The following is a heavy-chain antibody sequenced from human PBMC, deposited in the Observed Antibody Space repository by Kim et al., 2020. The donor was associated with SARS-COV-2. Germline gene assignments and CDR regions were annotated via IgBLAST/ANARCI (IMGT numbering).Heavy chain of an antibody. J-gene: IGHJ4*02. CDR3: AGTDY. Sequence: YYSGSTYYNPSLKSRVTISVDTSKNQFSLKLSSVTAADTAVYYCAGTDYWGQGTLVTVSS. CDR2: YYSGST. V-gene: IGHV4-39*01.